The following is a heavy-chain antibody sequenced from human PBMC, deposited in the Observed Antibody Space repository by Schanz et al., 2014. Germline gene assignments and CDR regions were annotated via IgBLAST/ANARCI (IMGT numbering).Heavy chain of an antibody. V-gene: IGHV1-2*04. CDR3: ARDDRAYYYGMDV. CDR1: GYTFSDYY. D-gene: IGHD3-22*01. Sequence: QVQLVQSGAEVKKPGASVKVSCKASGYTFSDYYIHWVRQAPGQGLEWMGWINPNTGGTNFAQKFQGWVTVTRDTSISTVYMELSRVKYEDTAVYYCARDDRAYYYGMDVWGQGTTVTVSS. J-gene: IGHJ6*02. CDR2: INPNTGGT.